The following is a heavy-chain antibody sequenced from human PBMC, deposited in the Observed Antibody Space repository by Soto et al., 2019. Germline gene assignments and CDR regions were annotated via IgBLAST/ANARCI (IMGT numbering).Heavy chain of an antibody. CDR3: ARGRDCSGGSCGDAFDI. J-gene: IGHJ3*02. Sequence: EVQLVESGGGLVQPGGSLRLSCAASGFTVSSNYMSWVRQAPGKGLEWVSVIYSGGSTYYTDSVKGRFTISRDNSKNTLYLQMNSLRAEDTAVYYCARGRDCSGGSCGDAFDIWGQGTMVTVSS. CDR1: GFTVSSNY. D-gene: IGHD2-15*01. CDR2: IYSGGST. V-gene: IGHV3-66*01.